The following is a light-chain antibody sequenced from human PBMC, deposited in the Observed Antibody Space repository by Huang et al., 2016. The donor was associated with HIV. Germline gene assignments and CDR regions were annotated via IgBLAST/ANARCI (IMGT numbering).Light chain of an antibody. CDR2: DAA. Sequence: EIVMTQSPATLSVSPGERATLSCRASQSVSNYLAWYQQKPGQAPRLLIYDAATGATGIPARFSGSGSGTAFTLTISSLQSEDSAVYYCQQYNDWPLTFGGGTKVEIK. V-gene: IGKV3-15*01. CDR1: QSVSNY. J-gene: IGKJ4*01. CDR3: QQYNDWPLT.